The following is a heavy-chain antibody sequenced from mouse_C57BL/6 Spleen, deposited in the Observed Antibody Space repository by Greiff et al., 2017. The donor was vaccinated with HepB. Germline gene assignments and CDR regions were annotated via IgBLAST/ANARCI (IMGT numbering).Heavy chain of an antibody. J-gene: IGHJ4*01. V-gene: IGHV5-17*01. CDR3: ARVYYYVSSYYAVDC. CDR1: GFTFSDYG. D-gene: IGHD1-1*01. CDR2: ISSGSSTI. Sequence: EVMLVESGGGLVKPGGSLKLSCAASGFTFSDYGMHWVRQAPEKGLEWVAYISSGSSTIDYADTVKGRFTISRDNAKNTLFLQMTSLRSEDTAMYYGARVYYYVSSYYAVDCGGQGTSAPVSA.